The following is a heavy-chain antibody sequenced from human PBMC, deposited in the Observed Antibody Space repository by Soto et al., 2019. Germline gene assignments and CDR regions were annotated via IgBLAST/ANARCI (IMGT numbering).Heavy chain of an antibody. CDR2: ISAYNGNT. CDR1: GYTFTSYA. CDR3: ARDSPPVDY. V-gene: IGHV1-18*01. J-gene: IGHJ4*02. Sequence: QVQLVQSGAEVKKPGASVKVSCKASGYTFTSYAISLVRQARGQGLELMGWISAYNGNTKYVQKLQCIVTMTTDTSTSTVYMVLRSLRSDDTAVYYCARDSPPVDYWGQGTLVTVSS.